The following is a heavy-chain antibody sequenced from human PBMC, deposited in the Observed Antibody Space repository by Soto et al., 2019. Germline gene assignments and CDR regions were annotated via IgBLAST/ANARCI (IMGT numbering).Heavy chain of an antibody. Sequence: PSETLSLTCTVSGGSISSGGYYWSWIRQHPGKGLEWIGYIYYSGSTYYNPSLKSRVTISVDTSKNQFSLKLSSVTAADTAVYYCARAPGRYYDSSGSANFDYWGQGTLVTVSS. CDR2: IYYSGST. CDR3: ARAPGRYYDSSGSANFDY. CDR1: GGSISSGGYY. J-gene: IGHJ4*02. V-gene: IGHV4-31*03. D-gene: IGHD3-22*01.